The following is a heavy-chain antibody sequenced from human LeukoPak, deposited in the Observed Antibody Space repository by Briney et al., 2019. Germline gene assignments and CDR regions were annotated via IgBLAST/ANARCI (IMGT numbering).Heavy chain of an antibody. CDR3: AKVGWLEGLTNWFDP. J-gene: IGHJ5*02. CDR2: ISYDGSNK. V-gene: IGHV3-30-3*01. D-gene: IGHD6-19*01. CDR1: GFTFSSYA. Sequence: PGGSLRLSCAASGFTFSSYAMHWVRQAPGKGLEWVAVISYDGSNKYYADSVKGRFTISRDNAKNSLYLQMNSLRADDTAVYYCAKVGWLEGLTNWFDPWGQGTLVTVSS.